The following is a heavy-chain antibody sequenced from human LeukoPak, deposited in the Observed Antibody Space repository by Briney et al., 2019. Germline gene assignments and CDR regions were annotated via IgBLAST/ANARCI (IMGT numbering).Heavy chain of an antibody. V-gene: IGHV3-23*01. D-gene: IGHD1-1*01. CDR3: AKLVGTGTTPTDY. CDR2: ISGSGGST. Sequence: GGSLRLSCAASGFTFSSYAMSWVGQAPGQGLEWFSGISGSGGSTYYADSVKGRFTLSRDNSSSTLDLQKTRLRAEDTAVYYCAKLVGTGTTPTDYWGQGTLVTASS. CDR1: GFTFSSYA. J-gene: IGHJ4*02.